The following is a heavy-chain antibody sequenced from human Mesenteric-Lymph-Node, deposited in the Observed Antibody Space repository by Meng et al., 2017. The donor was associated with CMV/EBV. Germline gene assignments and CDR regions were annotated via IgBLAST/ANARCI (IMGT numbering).Heavy chain of an antibody. Sequence: SETLSLTCTVSGGSISSSSYYWGWIRQPPGKGLEWIGSIYYSGSTYHNPSLKSRVTISVDTSKNQFSLKLSSVTAADTAMYYCARAWGTLYYYYGMDVWGQGTTVTVSS. V-gene: IGHV4-39*07. CDR2: IYYSGST. CDR1: GGSISSSSYY. D-gene: IGHD7-27*01. J-gene: IGHJ6*02. CDR3: ARAWGTLYYYYGMDV.